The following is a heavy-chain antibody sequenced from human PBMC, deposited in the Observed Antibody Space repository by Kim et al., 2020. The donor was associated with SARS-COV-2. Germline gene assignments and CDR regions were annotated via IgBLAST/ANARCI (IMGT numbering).Heavy chain of an antibody. CDR2: ST. D-gene: IGHD1-26*01. V-gene: IGHV3-23*01. Sequence: STYYADSVRGRFTISRDNSRNAFYLQMNSLRVEDTAVYYCAKDARLLGTSWGQGTLVTVSS. J-gene: IGHJ5*02. CDR3: AKDARLLGTS.